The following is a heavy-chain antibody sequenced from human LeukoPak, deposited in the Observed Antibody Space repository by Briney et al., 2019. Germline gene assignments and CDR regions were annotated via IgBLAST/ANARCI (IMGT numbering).Heavy chain of an antibody. J-gene: IGHJ3*02. Sequence: SETLSVTCAVYGGSFSAYYWSWIRQSPGKGMEWIGEINHSGVANYNPSLKSRVTISVDSSKNQVSLKMSSVTAVDTAVYYCARDILWTLPDAFDIWGQGTRVTVSS. CDR2: INHSGVA. D-gene: IGHD2-21*01. CDR3: ARDILWTLPDAFDI. V-gene: IGHV4-34*01. CDR1: GGSFSAYY.